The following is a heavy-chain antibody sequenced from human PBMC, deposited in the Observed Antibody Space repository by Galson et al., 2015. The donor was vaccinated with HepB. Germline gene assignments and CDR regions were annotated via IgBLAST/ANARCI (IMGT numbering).Heavy chain of an antibody. D-gene: IGHD6-13*01. V-gene: IGHV1-69*13. CDR1: GGTFSSYA. Sequence: SVKVSCKASGGTFSSYAISWVRQAPGQGLEWMGGIIPIFGTANYAQKFQGRVTITADESTSTAYMELSSLRSVDTAVYYCARDLRDSSSWSNWYFDLWGRGTLVTVSS. CDR2: IIPIFGTA. J-gene: IGHJ2*01. CDR3: ARDLRDSSSWSNWYFDL.